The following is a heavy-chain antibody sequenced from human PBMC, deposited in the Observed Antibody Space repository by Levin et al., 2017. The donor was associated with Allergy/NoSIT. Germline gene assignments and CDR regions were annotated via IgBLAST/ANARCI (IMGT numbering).Heavy chain of an antibody. CDR3: ARHQSISVAARIDY. CDR2: IYYSGST. V-gene: IGHV4-39*01. D-gene: IGHD6-19*01. J-gene: IGHJ4*02. Sequence: SETLSLTCTVSGGSISSSTYYWGWIRQPPGKGLEWIGSIYYSGSTYYNPSLKSRVTISVDTSKNQFSLKLISVTAADTAVYYCARHQSISVAARIDYWGQGTLVTVSS. CDR1: GGSISSSTYY.